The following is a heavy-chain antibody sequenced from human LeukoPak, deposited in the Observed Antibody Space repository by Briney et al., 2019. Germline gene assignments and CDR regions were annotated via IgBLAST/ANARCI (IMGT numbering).Heavy chain of an antibody. V-gene: IGHV3-23*01. J-gene: IGHJ4*02. D-gene: IGHD3-16*01. Sequence: GGSLRLSCAASGFTFSSYAMSWVRQAPGKGLEWVSGISGGGGSTYYADSVKGRFTISRDNSKNTLYLQMNSLRVEDTAVYYCAKDYPQYDDSGYWGQGTLVTVSS. CDR3: AKDYPQYDDSGY. CDR2: ISGGGGST. CDR1: GFTFSSYA.